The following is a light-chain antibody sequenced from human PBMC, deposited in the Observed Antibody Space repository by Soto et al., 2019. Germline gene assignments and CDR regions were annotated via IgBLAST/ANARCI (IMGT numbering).Light chain of an antibody. CDR1: SSDVGGYNY. Sequence: QSVLTQPASVSGSPGQSITISCTGTSSDVGGYNYVSWYQQHPGKAPKLMIYEVSYRPSGVSNRFSGSKSGNTASLTISGLQAEDEADYYCSSYTSSTTPVLFGGGTQLTVL. J-gene: IGLJ2*01. V-gene: IGLV2-14*01. CDR3: SSYTSSTTPVL. CDR2: EVS.